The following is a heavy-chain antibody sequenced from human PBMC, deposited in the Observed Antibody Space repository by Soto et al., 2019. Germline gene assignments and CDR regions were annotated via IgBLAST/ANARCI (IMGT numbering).Heavy chain of an antibody. D-gene: IGHD1-26*01. J-gene: IGHJ4*02. V-gene: IGHV3-49*03. CDR1: GFTFGDYV. Sequence: DVQLVESGGGLVQPGRSLRLSCTASGFTFGDYVMVWFRQAPGKGLEWVGFIRKNGYGGTTEYAASVKGRFSISRDDAKSIAYLQMNSLKTEDTALYYCSRYIVGATGFDYWGQGTLVTVSS. CDR3: SRYIVGATGFDY. CDR2: IRKNGYGGTT.